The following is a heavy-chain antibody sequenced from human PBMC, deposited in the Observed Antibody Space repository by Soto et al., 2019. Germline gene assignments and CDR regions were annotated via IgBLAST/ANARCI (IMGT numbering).Heavy chain of an antibody. V-gene: IGHV3-23*01. D-gene: IGHD4-17*01. CDR2: LVGSGADK. Sequence: GSLRLSCAASGFSFSAYAMNWVRQAPGKGLQWVSGLVGSGADKNYADSVRGRFTVSRDNSKNTLYLQMNSLRAEDTAVYYCAKVPPRRTVTTSYFDYWGQGTLVTVSS. CDR3: AKVPPRRTVTTSYFDY. J-gene: IGHJ4*02. CDR1: GFSFSAYA.